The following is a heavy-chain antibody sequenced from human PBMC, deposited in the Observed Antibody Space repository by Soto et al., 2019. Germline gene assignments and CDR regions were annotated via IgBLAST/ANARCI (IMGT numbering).Heavy chain of an antibody. CDR3: TREGDGSGFFSDF. Sequence: GGSLRLSCVASGFTFSDYNMNWVRQAPGKGLEWVSFISGRSNTIYYADSVKGRFTISRDNAKNPLYLLMNSLRAEDTAVYYCTREGDGSGFFSDFWGQGALVTVSS. CDR2: ISGRSNTI. D-gene: IGHD3-22*01. V-gene: IGHV3-48*01. CDR1: GFTFSDYN. J-gene: IGHJ4*02.